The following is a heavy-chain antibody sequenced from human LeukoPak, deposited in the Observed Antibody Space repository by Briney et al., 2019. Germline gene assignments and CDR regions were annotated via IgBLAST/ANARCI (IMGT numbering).Heavy chain of an antibody. CDR2: INPNSGGT. CDR1: GYTFTGYY. V-gene: IGHV1-2*02. CDR3: ARDRGQWLAVYYFDY. Sequence: ASVKVSCKASGYTFTGYYMHWVRQAPGQGLEWMGWINPNSGGTNYAQKFQGRVTMTRDTSISTAYMELSRLGSDDTAVYYCARDRGQWLAVYYFDYWGQGTLVTVSS. J-gene: IGHJ4*02. D-gene: IGHD6-19*01.